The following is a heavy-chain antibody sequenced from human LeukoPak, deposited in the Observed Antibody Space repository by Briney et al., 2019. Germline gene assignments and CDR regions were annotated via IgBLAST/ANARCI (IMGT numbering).Heavy chain of an antibody. D-gene: IGHD3-22*01. J-gene: IGHJ4*02. CDR3: ARDYYDSSGYPPFDY. V-gene: IGHV3-21*01. CDR1: GFTFSSYS. CDR2: ISSSSSYI. Sequence: GGSLRLSCAASGFTFSSYSMNWVRQAPGKGLEWVSSISSSSSYIYYADSVKGRFTISRDNAKNSLYLQMNSLRAEDTAVYYCARDYYDSSGYPPFDYWGQGTLVIVSS.